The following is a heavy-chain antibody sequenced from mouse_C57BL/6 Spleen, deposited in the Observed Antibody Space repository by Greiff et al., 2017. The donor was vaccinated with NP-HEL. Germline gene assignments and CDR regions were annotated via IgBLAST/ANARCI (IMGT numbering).Heavy chain of an antibody. V-gene: IGHV5-16*01. J-gene: IGHJ4*01. D-gene: IGHD1-2*01. CDR3: ARKTTAYAMDY. CDR1: GFTFSDYY. CDR2: INYDGSST. Sequence: EVKVVESEGGLVQPGSSMKLSCTASGFTFSDYYMAWVRQVPEKGLEWVANINYDGSSTYYLDSLKSRFIISRDNAKNILYLQMSSLKSEDTATYYCARKTTAYAMDYWGQGTSVTVSS.